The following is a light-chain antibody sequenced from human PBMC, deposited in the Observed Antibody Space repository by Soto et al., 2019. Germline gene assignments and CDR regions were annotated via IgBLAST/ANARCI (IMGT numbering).Light chain of an antibody. CDR1: SSNNGAGYD. CDR2: GNS. Sequence: QSVLTQPPSVSGAPGQRVTISCTGSSSNNGAGYDVHWYQQLPGTAPKLLIYGNSNRPSGVPDRFSGSKSGTSASLAITGLQAEDEADYYCQSYDSSLSGLLFGGGTKLTVL. V-gene: IGLV1-40*01. J-gene: IGLJ2*01. CDR3: QSYDSSLSGLL.